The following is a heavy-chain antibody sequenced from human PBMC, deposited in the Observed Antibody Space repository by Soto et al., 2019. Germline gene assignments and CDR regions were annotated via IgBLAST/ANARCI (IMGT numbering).Heavy chain of an antibody. Sequence: EVQLLESGGGLVQPGGSLRLACAASGFTFNNYVMSWVRQAPGKGLEWGSALGSGGVSAYYADSVKGRLTISRDNSKNTLYLLMNSLRAADTAVYYCAKNAAPVTTLIDYGGQVTLVTVSS. CDR1: GFTFNNYV. CDR3: AKNAAPVTTLIDY. J-gene: IGHJ4*02. V-gene: IGHV3-23*01. CDR2: LGSGGVSA. D-gene: IGHD4-17*01.